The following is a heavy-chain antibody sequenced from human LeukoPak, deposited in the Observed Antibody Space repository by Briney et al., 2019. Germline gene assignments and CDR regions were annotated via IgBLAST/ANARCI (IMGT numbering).Heavy chain of an antibody. D-gene: IGHD3-22*01. J-gene: IGHJ4*02. CDR2: MNPNSGNT. CDR3: ARDSGYDSSGYYYVDVFDY. V-gene: IGHV1-8*01. CDR1: GYTFTSYD. Sequence: ASVKVSCKASGYTFTSYDINWVRQATGQGLEWMGWMNPNSGNTGYAQKFQGRVTMTRNTSISTAYMELSSLRSDDTAVYYCARDSGYDSSGYYYVDVFDYWGQGTLVTVSS.